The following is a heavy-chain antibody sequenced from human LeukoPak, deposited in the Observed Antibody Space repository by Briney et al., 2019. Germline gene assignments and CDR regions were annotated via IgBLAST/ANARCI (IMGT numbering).Heavy chain of an antibody. Sequence: GGSLRLSCAASGVTFSSYAMSWVRQAPGKGLEWVSSISVSGGSTYYADSVKGRFTSSRDNSKNTLYLQMNSLRAEDTALYYCARANNGYSSNWYLGTTDYWGQGTLVTVSS. D-gene: IGHD6-19*01. V-gene: IGHV3-23*01. CDR3: ARANNGYSSNWYLGTTDY. CDR1: GVTFSSYA. J-gene: IGHJ4*02. CDR2: ISVSGGST.